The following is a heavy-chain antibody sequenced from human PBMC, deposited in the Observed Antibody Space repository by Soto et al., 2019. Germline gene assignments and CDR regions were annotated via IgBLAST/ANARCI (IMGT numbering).Heavy chain of an antibody. J-gene: IGHJ6*02. Sequence: QVQLQESVPGLAKPSQTLSLTCTVSSGSISSGYYYLRWVSQTPGKGLEWLGYIYYTGTTYYNQSLQRRVTITLDMSKNQFSASLTSVTASDTAVYYCATDHRLDTGRGGYYYYARDVWGQGTSVTVSS. CDR2: IYYTGTT. V-gene: IGHV4-30-4*01. CDR3: ATDHRLDTGRGGYYYYARDV. D-gene: IGHD2-2*02. CDR1: SGSISSGYYY.